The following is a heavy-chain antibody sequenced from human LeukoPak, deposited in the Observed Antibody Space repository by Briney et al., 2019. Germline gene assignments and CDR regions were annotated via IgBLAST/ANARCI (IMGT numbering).Heavy chain of an antibody. J-gene: IGHJ6*03. CDR2: INPSGGST. V-gene: IGHV1-46*01. Sequence: ASVKVSCKASGYTFTGYYMHWVRQAPGQGLEWMGIINPSGGSTSYAQKFQGRVTMTRDMSTSTVYMELSSLRSEDTAVYYCARTAAAGIRGYYYYYMDVWGKGTTVTVSS. D-gene: IGHD6-13*01. CDR1: GYTFTGYY. CDR3: ARTAAAGIRGYYYYYMDV.